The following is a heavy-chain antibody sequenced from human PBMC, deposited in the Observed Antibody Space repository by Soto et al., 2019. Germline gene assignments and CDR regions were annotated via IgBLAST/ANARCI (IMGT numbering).Heavy chain of an antibody. Sequence: GGSLRLSCAASGFTFNNYWMHWVRQDPGKGLVWVSRISSDGSSTNYADSVKGRFAISRDNAKNMVYLQMNSLRAEDTAVYYCAAMATVTTDDSYWGQGTLVTVSS. V-gene: IGHV3-74*01. CDR2: ISSDGSST. J-gene: IGHJ4*02. CDR1: GFTFNNYW. CDR3: AAMATVTTDDSY. D-gene: IGHD4-4*01.